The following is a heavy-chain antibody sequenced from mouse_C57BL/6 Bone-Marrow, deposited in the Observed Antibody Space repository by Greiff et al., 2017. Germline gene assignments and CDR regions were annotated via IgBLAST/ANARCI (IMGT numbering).Heavy chain of an antibody. CDR3: TIWLLLDY. Sequence: VQLKESGAELVRPGASVKLSCTASGFNIKDDYMHWVKQRPEQGLEWIGWIDPENGDTEYASKFQGKATITADTSSNTAYLQLSSLTSEDTAVYYCTIWLLLDYWGQGTTLTVSS. CDR2: IDPENGDT. V-gene: IGHV14-4*01. D-gene: IGHD2-3*01. J-gene: IGHJ2*01. CDR1: GFNIKDDY.